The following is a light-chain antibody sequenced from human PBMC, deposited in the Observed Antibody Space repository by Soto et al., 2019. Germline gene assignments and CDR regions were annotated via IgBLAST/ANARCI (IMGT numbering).Light chain of an antibody. CDR1: QSISTY. V-gene: IGKV1-39*01. CDR3: QQSYSNTQT. CDR2: AES. J-gene: IGKJ1*01. Sequence: DIQMTQSPSSLSASVGDIVTITCRASQSISTYLNWYQQKTGKAPNILIFAESTLQSGVPSRFSGSGSGTDLNLTIRSLQPEDFATYYCQQSYSNTQTCGQGTKVDIK.